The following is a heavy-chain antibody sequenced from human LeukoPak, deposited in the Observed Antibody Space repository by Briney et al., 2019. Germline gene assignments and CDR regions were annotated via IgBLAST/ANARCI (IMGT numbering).Heavy chain of an antibody. Sequence: ASVKVSCKASGYTFIGYYMHWVRQASGQGLEWMGWINPNSGGTNYAQKFQGRVTMTRDTSISTAYMELSRLRSDDTAVYYCAREHEVAARIFDYWGQGTLVTVSS. J-gene: IGHJ4*02. D-gene: IGHD6-6*01. V-gene: IGHV1-2*02. CDR2: INPNSGGT. CDR3: AREHEVAARIFDY. CDR1: GYTFIGYY.